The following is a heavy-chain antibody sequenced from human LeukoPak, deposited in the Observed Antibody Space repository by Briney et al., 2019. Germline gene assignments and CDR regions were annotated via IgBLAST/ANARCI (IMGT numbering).Heavy chain of an antibody. CDR2: IYYSGSA. Sequence: SETLSLTCTVSGGSITYYYWNWIRQPPGKGLEWIGYIYYSGSANYNPSLKSRVTISVDTSKNQFSLKLSSVTAADTAVYYCARGRYYYDSSGALYYYGMDVWGQGTTVTVSS. CDR1: GGSITYYY. V-gene: IGHV4-59*01. D-gene: IGHD3-22*01. J-gene: IGHJ6*02. CDR3: ARGRYYYDSSGALYYYGMDV.